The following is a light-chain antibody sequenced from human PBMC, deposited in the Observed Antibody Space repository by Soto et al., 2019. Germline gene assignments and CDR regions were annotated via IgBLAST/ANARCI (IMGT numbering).Light chain of an antibody. CDR3: QQYNSWPRT. J-gene: IGKJ1*01. V-gene: IGKV3-15*01. CDR2: GAS. Sequence: EIVLTQSPATLSLSPGERATLSCRASQSVSSYLAWYQQKPGQAPRLLIYGASTRAAGIPARFSGSGSGTEFTLTISSLQSEDFATYYCQQYNSWPRTFGQGTKVDIK. CDR1: QSVSSY.